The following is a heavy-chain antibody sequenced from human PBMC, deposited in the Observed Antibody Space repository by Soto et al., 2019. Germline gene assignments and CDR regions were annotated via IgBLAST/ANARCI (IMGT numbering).Heavy chain of an antibody. CDR1: GGTFSSYA. V-gene: IGHV1-69*01. J-gene: IGHJ5*02. CDR2: IIPIFGTA. Sequence: QVQLVQAGAEVKKPGSSVKGSCKASGGTFSSYAISWVRQAPGQGLEWMGGIIPIFGTANYAQKFQGRVTIIADESTSTAYMELSSLRSEDTAVYYCARLYCSGGSCYWNWFDPWGQGTLVTVSS. CDR3: ARLYCSGGSCYWNWFDP. D-gene: IGHD2-15*01.